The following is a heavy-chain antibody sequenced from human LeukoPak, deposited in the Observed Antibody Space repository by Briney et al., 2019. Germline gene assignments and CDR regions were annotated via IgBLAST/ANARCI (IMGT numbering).Heavy chain of an antibody. CDR1: GFTFSSYS. Sequence: GGSLRLSCAASGFTFSSYSMNWVRQAPGKGLEWVSFISSTTSYKYYADSVKGRFTISRDNAKNSLYLQMNSLRAEDTAVYYCARGRSGWSPYYYYGMDVWGQGTTVTVSS. CDR2: ISSTTSYK. J-gene: IGHJ6*02. D-gene: IGHD6-19*01. V-gene: IGHV3-21*06. CDR3: ARGRSGWSPYYYYGMDV.